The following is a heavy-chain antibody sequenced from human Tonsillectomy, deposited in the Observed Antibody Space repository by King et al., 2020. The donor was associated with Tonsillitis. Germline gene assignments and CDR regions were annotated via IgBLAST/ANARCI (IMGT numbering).Heavy chain of an antibody. D-gene: IGHD1-26*01. CDR2: IYYSGST. CDR3: ARGPIVGAISAFDI. J-gene: IGHJ3*02. Sequence: QLQESGPGLVKPSETLSLTCTVSGDSISSYYWSWIRQPPGKGLEWIGYIYYSGSTNYNPSLKSRVTISVDTSKNQFSLKLSSATAADTAVYYCARGPIVGAISAFDIWGQGTMVTVSS. CDR1: GDSISSYY. V-gene: IGHV4-59*01.